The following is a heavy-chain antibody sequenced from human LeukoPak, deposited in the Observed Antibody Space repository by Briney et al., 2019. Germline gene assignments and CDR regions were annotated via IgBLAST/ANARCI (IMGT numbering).Heavy chain of an antibody. CDR1: GDSVSSNSAA. Sequence: SQTLSLTCAISGDSVSSNSAAWNWIRQSPSRGLEWLGRTYYRSKWYNDYAVSVKIRITMNPDTSKNQFSLQLNSVTPEDTAVYSCAREMVRGVIYYYYYYYMDVWGKGTTVTVSS. J-gene: IGHJ6*03. CDR2: TYYRSKWYN. D-gene: IGHD3-10*01. V-gene: IGHV6-1*01. CDR3: AREMVRGVIYYYYYYYMDV.